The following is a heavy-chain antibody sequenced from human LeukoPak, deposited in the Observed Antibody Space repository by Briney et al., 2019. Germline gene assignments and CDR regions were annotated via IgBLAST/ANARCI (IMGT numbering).Heavy chain of an antibody. CDR3: ATSGYYSRLAY. D-gene: IGHD3-22*01. Sequence: SETLSLTCTVSGGSFSSSSYYWGWVRQPPGKGLEWIGSFSYSGSTYYNPSLKSRVTISVDTSKNQLSLKLSSVTAADTAVYYCATSGYYSRLAYWGQGTLVTVSS. J-gene: IGHJ4*02. CDR1: GGSFSSSSYY. CDR2: FSYSGST. V-gene: IGHV4-39*01.